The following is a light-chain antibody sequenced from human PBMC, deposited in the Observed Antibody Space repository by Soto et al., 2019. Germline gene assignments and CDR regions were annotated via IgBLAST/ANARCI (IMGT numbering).Light chain of an antibody. CDR1: QSVGGNY. CDR3: QQYGSSPAT. J-gene: IGKJ1*01. V-gene: IGKV3-20*01. Sequence: IVMTQSPGTLSLSPGERATLSCRASQSVGGNYVAWHQQKPGQAPRILIYDASSRPADIPDRSSCSGSGTDFTRSISRLEAEDVAVYFCQQYGSSPATFGQGTKVEIK. CDR2: DAS.